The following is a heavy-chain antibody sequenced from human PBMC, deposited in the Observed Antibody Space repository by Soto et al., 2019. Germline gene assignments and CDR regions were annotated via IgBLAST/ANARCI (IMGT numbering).Heavy chain of an antibody. V-gene: IGHV1-18*01. CDR2: INPYNGNT. CDR1: GYTFTCYG. D-gene: IGHD3-16*01. CDR3: AGDWFGIDY. Sequence: QVQLVQSGAEVKKPGASVKVSCKASGYTFTCYGISWVRQAPGQGLEWMGWINPYNGNTNYAQKLQGRVTMTTDTATNTAYRELRSLRSDDTSVYYCAGDWFGIDYWGQGTLVTVSS. J-gene: IGHJ4*02.